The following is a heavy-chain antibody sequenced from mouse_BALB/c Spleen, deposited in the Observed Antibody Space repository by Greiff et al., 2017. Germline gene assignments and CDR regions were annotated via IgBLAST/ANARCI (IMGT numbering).Heavy chain of an antibody. D-gene: IGHD1-1*01. J-gene: IGHJ3*01. CDR2: ISSGSSTI. CDR1: GFTFSSFG. Sequence: EVQLVESGGGLVQPGGSRKLSCAASGFTFSSFGMHWVRQAPEKGLEWVAYISSGSSTIYYADTVKGRFTISRDNPKNTLFLQMTSLRSEDTAMYYCARCHYYGSSHFAYWGQGTLVTVSA. CDR3: ARCHYYGSSHFAY. V-gene: IGHV5-17*02.